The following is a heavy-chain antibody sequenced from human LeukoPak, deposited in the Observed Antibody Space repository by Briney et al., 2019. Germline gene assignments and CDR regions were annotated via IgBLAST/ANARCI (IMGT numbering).Heavy chain of an antibody. CDR1: GGSISSGGYY. J-gene: IGHJ4*02. CDR2: IYYSGST. CDR3: ARDAPLTGPDY. D-gene: IGHD3-10*01. Sequence: SETLSLTCTVSGGSISSGGYYWSWIRQHPGQGLEWIGYIYYSGSTYYNPSLKSRVTISVDTSKNQFSLKLSSVTAADTAVYYCARDAPLTGPDYWGQGTLVTVSS. V-gene: IGHV4-31*03.